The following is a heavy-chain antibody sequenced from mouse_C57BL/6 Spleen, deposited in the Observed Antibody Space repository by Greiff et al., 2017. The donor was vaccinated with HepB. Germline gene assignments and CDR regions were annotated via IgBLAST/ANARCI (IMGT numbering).Heavy chain of an antibody. CDR1: GYTFTSYW. CDR3: ARGNLDCDGSLFAY. CDR2: IHPNSGST. J-gene: IGHJ3*01. V-gene: IGHV1-64*01. Sequence: VQLQQPGAELVKPGASVKLSCKASGYTFTSYWMHWVKQRPGQGLEWIGMIHPNSGSTNYNEKFKSKATLTVDKSSSTAYMQLSSLTSEDSAVYYCARGNLDCDGSLFAYWGQGTLVTVSA.